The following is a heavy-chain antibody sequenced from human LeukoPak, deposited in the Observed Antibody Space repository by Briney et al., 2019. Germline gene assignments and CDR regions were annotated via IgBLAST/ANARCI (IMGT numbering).Heavy chain of an antibody. V-gene: IGHV6-1*01. CDR2: TYYRSKWYN. CDR1: GDSVSSNSAA. D-gene: IGHD1-26*01. Sequence: SQTLSLTCAISGDSVSSNSAAWNWIRQSPSRGLEWLGRTYYRSKWYNDYAVSVKSRTTINPDTSKNQFSLQLNSVTPEDTAVYYCARDQAEVGATTSPDAFDIWGQGTMVTVSS. J-gene: IGHJ3*02. CDR3: ARDQAEVGATTSPDAFDI.